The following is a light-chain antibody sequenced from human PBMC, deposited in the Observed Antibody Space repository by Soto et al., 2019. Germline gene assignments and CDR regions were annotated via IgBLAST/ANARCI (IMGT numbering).Light chain of an antibody. Sequence: EIVMTQSPATLSVSPGERATLSCRASQSVSNNLAWYQQKPGQAPRLLIFGASTRATGIPARFSGSGSGTEFTLNINYLRSEDAAVYYCQQYNNWVTFGGGTRVEI. V-gene: IGKV3-15*01. CDR2: GAS. CDR3: QQYNNWVT. J-gene: IGKJ4*01. CDR1: QSVSNN.